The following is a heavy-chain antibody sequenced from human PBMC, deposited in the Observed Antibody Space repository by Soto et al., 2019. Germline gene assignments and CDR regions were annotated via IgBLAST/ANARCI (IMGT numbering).Heavy chain of an antibody. D-gene: IGHD2-15*01. J-gene: IGHJ5*02. CDR3: TVVKTWDKHSTSGYWFDP. V-gene: IGHV3-15*01. Sequence: GGSLRLSCAASGFTFSHAWMSWVRQAPGKGLEWVGRIKSRADGGTKDYGAPVRGRFTISRDDSENMLYLQMNSLKTEDTAVYYCTVVKTWDKHSTSGYWFDPWGPGTMGT. CDR1: GFTFSHAW. CDR2: IKSRADGGTK.